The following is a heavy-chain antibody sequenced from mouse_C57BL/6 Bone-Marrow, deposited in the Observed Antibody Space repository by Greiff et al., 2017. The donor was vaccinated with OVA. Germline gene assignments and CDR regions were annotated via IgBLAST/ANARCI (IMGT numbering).Heavy chain of an antibody. D-gene: IGHD2-5*01. Sequence: EVKLVESGGDLVKPGGSLKLSCAASGFTFSSYGMSWVRQSPDKRLEWVATISSGGSYTYYPDSVKGRFTISRDNAKNTLYLQMSSLKSEDTAMYYCAREDSNYDYAMDYWGQGTSVTVSS. V-gene: IGHV5-6*02. J-gene: IGHJ4*01. CDR2: ISSGGSYT. CDR1: GFTFSSYG. CDR3: AREDSNYDYAMDY.